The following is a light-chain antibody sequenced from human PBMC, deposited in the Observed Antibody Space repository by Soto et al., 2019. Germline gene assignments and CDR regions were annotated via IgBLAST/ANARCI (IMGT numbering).Light chain of an antibody. CDR1: SSDVGGYNY. CDR2: EVS. V-gene: IGLV2-14*01. Sequence: QSVLTQPASVSGSPGQSITISCTGTSSDVGGYNYVSWYQQHPGKAPKLMIYEVSNRPSGVSNRFSGSKSGNTASLTISGLLAEDEADYYCSSYTSTSTRVFGGGTKVTVL. CDR3: SSYTSTSTRV. J-gene: IGLJ3*02.